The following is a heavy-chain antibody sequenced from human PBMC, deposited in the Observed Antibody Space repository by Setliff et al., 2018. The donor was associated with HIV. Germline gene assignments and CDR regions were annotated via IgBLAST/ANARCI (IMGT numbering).Heavy chain of an antibody. CDR1: GDSVTDYA. D-gene: IGHD3-10*01. CDR3: ARLSMIPGIMGAYYYYYMDV. CDR2: INVGTGNT. V-gene: IGHV1-3*01. Sequence: GASVKVSCKASGDSVTDYAVHWVRQAPGQRLEWMGWINVGTGNTKYSQKLQGRLTITRDTSATTAYMELSSLRSEDTAVYYCARLSMIPGIMGAYYYYYMDVWGKGTTVTVSS. J-gene: IGHJ6*03.